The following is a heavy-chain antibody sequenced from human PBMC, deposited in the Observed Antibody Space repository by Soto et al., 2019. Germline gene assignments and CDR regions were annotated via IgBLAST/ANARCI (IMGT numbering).Heavy chain of an antibody. D-gene: IGHD6-19*01. CDR3: ARAWAVPGSHWGD. J-gene: IGHJ4*02. Sequence: QVQLQESGPGLVKPSETLSLTCTVSGDSMNPYYWSWIRQPPGKGLEWIGHIYFSGSTKFNPSLRSRVTISLDTSKRQFFLKLSSVTAADMAVYYCARAWAVPGSHWGDWGRGSLVTVSS. CDR1: GDSMNPYY. CDR2: IYFSGST. V-gene: IGHV4-59*01.